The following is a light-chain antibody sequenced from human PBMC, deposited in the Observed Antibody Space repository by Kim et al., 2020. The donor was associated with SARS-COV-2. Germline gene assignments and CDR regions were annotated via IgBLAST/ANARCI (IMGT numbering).Light chain of an antibody. CDR1: QGISSY. CDR2: AAS. V-gene: IGKV1-9*01. CDR3: QQLNSYRFT. Sequence: DIQLTQSPSFLSASVGDRVTITCRASQGISSYLAWYQQKPGKAPKLLIYAASTLQSGVPSRFSGSGSGTEFTLTISSLQPEDFATYCYQQLNSYRFTFGPGTKVDIK. J-gene: IGKJ3*01.